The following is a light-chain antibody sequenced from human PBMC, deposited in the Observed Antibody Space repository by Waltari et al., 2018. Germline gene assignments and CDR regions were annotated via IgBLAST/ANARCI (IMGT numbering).Light chain of an antibody. CDR3: LQDSSYPRT. CDR2: ATS. V-gene: IGKV1-6*01. J-gene: IGKJ1*01. CDR1: QDIRSD. Sequence: AMQMTQSPSSLSASVGDRVTITCRASQDIRSDLGWYQQKPGKVPKLLMYATSLLQSGVPSRFSGSGSGTEFTLTISNLQPEDFATYYCLQDSSYPRTFGQGTRVEIK.